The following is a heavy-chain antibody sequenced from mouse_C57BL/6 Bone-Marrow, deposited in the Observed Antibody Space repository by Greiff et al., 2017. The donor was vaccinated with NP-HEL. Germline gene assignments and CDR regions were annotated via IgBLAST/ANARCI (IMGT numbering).Heavy chain of an antibody. J-gene: IGHJ3*01. V-gene: IGHV14-1*01. CDR1: GFNITDYY. Sequence: EVQLQQSGAELVRPGASVKLSCTASGFNITDYYMHWVKQRPEQGLEWIGRIDPEDGDTEYAPKFQGKATMTADPSSNTAYLQLSSLTSEDTAVYYYTTRYGYDEGTWFAYWGQGTLVTVSA. CDR3: TTRYGYDEGTWFAY. D-gene: IGHD2-2*01. CDR2: IDPEDGDT.